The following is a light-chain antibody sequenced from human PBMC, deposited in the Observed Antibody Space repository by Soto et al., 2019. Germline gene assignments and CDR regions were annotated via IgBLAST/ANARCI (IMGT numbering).Light chain of an antibody. CDR3: QQYGNSIT. V-gene: IGKV3-20*01. J-gene: IGKJ4*01. Sequence: IVLTQSPGTLSLSPGERATLSCRATQSVSSSFLAWYQQRPGQAPRLLIFGASNRATGIPDRFSGSGSGKDFSLTISRLEPEDCAVYYCQQYGNSITFGGGTKVEIK. CDR1: QSVSSSF. CDR2: GAS.